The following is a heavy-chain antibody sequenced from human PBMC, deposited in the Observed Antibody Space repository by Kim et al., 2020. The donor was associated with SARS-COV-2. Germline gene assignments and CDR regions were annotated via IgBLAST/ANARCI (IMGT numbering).Heavy chain of an antibody. CDR2: IYYSGST. J-gene: IGHJ4*02. V-gene: IGHV4-59*13. CDR3: ARGYYDSSGYYDY. D-gene: IGHD3-22*01. Sequence: SETLSLTCTVSGGSISSYYWSWIRQPPGKGLEWIGYIYYSGSTNYNPSLKSRVTISVDTSKNQFSLKLSSVTAADTAVYYCARGYYDSSGYYDYWGQGTLVTVSS. CDR1: GGSISSYY.